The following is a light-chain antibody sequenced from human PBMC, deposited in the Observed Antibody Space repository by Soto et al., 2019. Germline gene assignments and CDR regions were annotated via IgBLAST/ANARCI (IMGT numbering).Light chain of an antibody. J-gene: IGKJ4*01. V-gene: IGKV3-20*01. CDR1: QSITSRY. CDR2: GPS. Sequence: EIVMTQSPATLSMSPGERATLCSRASQSITSRYLVWYQQKPGQAPRLPIYGPSNRATGVPDRFSGSGSGTDFTLTTSRLEPEDFAVYYCQLYGRSLTFGGGTKVDIK. CDR3: QLYGRSLT.